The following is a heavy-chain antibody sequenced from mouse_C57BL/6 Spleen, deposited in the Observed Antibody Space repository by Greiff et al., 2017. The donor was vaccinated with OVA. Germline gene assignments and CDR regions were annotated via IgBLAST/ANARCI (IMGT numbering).Heavy chain of an antibody. D-gene: IGHD2-5*01. Sequence: EVMLVESGGGLVQPGGSMKLSCVASGFTFSNYWMNWVRQSPEKGLEWVAQIRLKSDNYATHYAESVKGRFTISRDDSKSSVYLQMNNLRAEDTGIYYCTVYYSNYLDYWGQGTTLTVSS. CDR2: IRLKSDNYAT. CDR1: GFTFSNYW. CDR3: TVYYSNYLDY. V-gene: IGHV6-3*01. J-gene: IGHJ2*01.